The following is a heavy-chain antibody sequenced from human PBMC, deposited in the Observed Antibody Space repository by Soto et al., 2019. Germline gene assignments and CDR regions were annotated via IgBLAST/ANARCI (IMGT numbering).Heavy chain of an antibody. Sequence: EVQLVESGGGLVQPGGTLRLSCAASGFTVNSNYLSWVRQAPGKGLEWVSVIYSEGSTYYADSVNGRFSISRDTSNSTLYFQMTRLRSEDPAVYYCTTLTNSAILTGLDPCWGQGTLVTVSS. J-gene: IGHJ4*02. CDR3: TTLTNSAILTGLDPC. V-gene: IGHV3-66*01. CDR1: GFTVNSNY. D-gene: IGHD3-9*01. CDR2: IYSEGST.